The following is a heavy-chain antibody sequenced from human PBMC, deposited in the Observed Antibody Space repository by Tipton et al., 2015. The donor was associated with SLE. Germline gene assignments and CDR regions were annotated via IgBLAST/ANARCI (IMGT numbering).Heavy chain of an antibody. D-gene: IGHD5-12*01. J-gene: IGHJ4*02. Sequence: SLRLSCAASGFTFSSYSMNWVRQAPGKGLEWVSYISSSSSYTNYADSVKGRFTISRDNAKNSLYLQMNSLRAEDTAVYYCARGYSGYDLGFDYWGQGTLVTVSS. V-gene: IGHV3-21*05. CDR3: ARGYSGYDLGFDY. CDR2: ISSSSSYT. CDR1: GFTFSSYS.